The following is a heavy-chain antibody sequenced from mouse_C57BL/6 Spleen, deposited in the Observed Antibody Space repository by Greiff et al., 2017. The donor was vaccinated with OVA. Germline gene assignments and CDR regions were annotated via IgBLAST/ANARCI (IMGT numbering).Heavy chain of an antibody. CDR1: GYTFTSYW. J-gene: IGHJ2*01. CDR2: IDPSDSET. D-gene: IGHD4-1*01. CDR3: ARKGTGTYPFDY. Sequence: QVQLQQPGAELVRPGSSVKLSCKASGYTFTSYWMHWVKQRPIQGLEWIGNIDPSDSETHYNQKFKDKATLTVDKSSSTAYMQLSSLTSEDSAVYYCARKGTGTYPFDYWGQGTTLTVSS. V-gene: IGHV1-52*01.